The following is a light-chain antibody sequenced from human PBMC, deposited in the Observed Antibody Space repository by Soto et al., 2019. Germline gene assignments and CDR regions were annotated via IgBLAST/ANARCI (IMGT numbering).Light chain of an antibody. V-gene: IGKV1-5*01. Sequence: IELTQSPSTLSASVGDRVSIACRASQNISNCLAWYQQKPGKAPKLLIFDASNWETGVPARFSGSGSGTEFTLTISSLQPDDLAAYYCQQHSSCPRTFGQGTKVDNK. CDR2: DAS. CDR1: QNISNC. J-gene: IGKJ1*01. CDR3: QQHSSCPRT.